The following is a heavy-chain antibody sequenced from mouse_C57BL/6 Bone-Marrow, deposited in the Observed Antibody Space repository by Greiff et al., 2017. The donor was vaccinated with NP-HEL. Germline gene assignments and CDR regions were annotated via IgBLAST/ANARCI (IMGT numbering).Heavy chain of an antibody. CDR3: AREGGYYGSPFAY. D-gene: IGHD1-1*01. CDR1: GYSIISGYY. CDR2: ISYDGSN. Sequence: DVQLQESGPGLVKPSQSLSLTCSVTGYSIISGYYWNWIRQFPGNKLEWMAYISYDGSNNYNPSLKNRISITRDISKNQFFLKLTSVTTEDTATYDCAREGGYYGSPFAYWGQGTLVTVSA. V-gene: IGHV3-6*01. J-gene: IGHJ3*01.